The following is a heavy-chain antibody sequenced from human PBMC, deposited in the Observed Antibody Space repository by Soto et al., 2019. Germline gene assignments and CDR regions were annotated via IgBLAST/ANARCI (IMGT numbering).Heavy chain of an antibody. V-gene: IGHV1-69*13. D-gene: IGHD6-13*01. Sequence: GASVKVSCKASGGTFSSYAISWVRQAPGQGLEWMGGIIPIFGTANYAQKFQGRVTITADESTSTAYMELSSLRSEDTAVYYCAREQQLVRGSFDYWGQGTLVTVSS. CDR1: GGTFSSYA. J-gene: IGHJ4*02. CDR2: IIPIFGTA. CDR3: AREQQLVRGSFDY.